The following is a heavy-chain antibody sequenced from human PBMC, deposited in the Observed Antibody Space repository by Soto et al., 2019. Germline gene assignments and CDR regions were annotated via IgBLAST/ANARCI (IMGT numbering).Heavy chain of an antibody. J-gene: IGHJ6*02. D-gene: IGHD2-15*01. Sequence: QVQLVESGGGVVQPGRSLRLSCAASGFTFSSYGMHWVRQAPGKGLEWVAPIIYDGKKNYYADSVKGRFTISRDNSKNARYRMMNSLGAEDTTVYYCANDEVLVEAVARDYSGMDVWGQGHTGTV. CDR3: ANDEVLVEAVARDYSGMDV. CDR2: IIYDGKKN. CDR1: GFTFSSYG. V-gene: IGHV3-30*18.